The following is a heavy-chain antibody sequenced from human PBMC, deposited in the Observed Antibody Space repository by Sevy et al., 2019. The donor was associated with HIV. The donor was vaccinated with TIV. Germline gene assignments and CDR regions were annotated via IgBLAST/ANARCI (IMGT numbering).Heavy chain of an antibody. CDR1: GFTFNKYS. V-gene: IGHV3-23*01. J-gene: IGHJ4*02. CDR2: WPFGCGEI. Sequence: GGSLRLSCAASGFTFNKYSMSWVRQPPGRGRGGVAPWPFGCGEINYADSVKGRFTISGDNSKNSFYLQMNNLRAEDTALYYCAREGCTKPHDYWGQGTLVTVSS. CDR3: AREGCTKPHDY. D-gene: IGHD2-8*01.